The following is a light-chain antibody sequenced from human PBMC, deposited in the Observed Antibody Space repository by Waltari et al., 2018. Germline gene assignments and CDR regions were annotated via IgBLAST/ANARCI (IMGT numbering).Light chain of an antibody. Sequence: DVVMTQSPDSLAVSLGERAPTNCKSRQGVLSSSNDKNYLACYQQKPGQPPKLLLYWASTRASGAPDRFSGSGSGTDFTLTISSLQAEDVAVYYCHQYYTTPRTFGQGTRVEIK. CDR3: HQYYTTPRT. J-gene: IGKJ1*01. CDR2: WAS. CDR1: QGVLSSSNDKNY. V-gene: IGKV4-1*01.